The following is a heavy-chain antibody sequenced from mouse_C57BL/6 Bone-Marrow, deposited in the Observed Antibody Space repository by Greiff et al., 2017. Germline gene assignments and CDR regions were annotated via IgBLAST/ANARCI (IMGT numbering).Heavy chain of an antibody. CDR2: INPNNGGT. J-gene: IGHJ4*01. Sequence: EVQGVESGPELVKPGASVKISCKASGYTFTDYYMNWVKQSHGKSLEWIGDINPNNGGTSYNQKFKGKATLTVDKSSSTAYMELRSLTSEDSAVYYCARSRLLDYWGQGTSVTVSS. CDR3: ARSRLLDY. V-gene: IGHV1-26*01. CDR1: GYTFTDYY.